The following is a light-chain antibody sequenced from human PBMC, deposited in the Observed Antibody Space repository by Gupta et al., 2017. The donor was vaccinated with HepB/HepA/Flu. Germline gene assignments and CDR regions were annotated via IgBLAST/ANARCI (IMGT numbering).Light chain of an antibody. CDR1: SNNVGHEG. Sequence: QAGMTQPPSVSTGLRQTATLTCTGNSNNVGHEGAVWLQQHQGHPPKLLSYKNNDRPSGISERFSASRSGNTSSLTITEVQPEDAADYYCSAWDSSLNAHVFGTGTKVNVL. CDR2: KNN. J-gene: IGLJ1*01. V-gene: IGLV10-54*04. CDR3: SAWDSSLNAHV.